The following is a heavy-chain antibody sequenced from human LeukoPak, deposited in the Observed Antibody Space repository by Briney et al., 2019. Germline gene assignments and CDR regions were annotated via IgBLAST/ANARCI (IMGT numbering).Heavy chain of an antibody. CDR2: IIPIFGTA. D-gene: IGHD4-23*01. CDR1: GGTFSSYA. CDR3: ARTPAIGNSIPLDY. Sequence: SVKVSCKASGGTFSSYAISWVRQAPGQGLEWMGGIIPIFGTANYAQKFQGRVTITTDESTSTAYMELSRLRSDDTAVYYCARTPAIGNSIPLDYWGQGTLVTVSS. J-gene: IGHJ4*02. V-gene: IGHV1-69*05.